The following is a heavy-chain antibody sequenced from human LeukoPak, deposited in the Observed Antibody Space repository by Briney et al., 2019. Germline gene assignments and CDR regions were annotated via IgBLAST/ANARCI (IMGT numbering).Heavy chain of an antibody. CDR2: ISGSGGST. CDR3: AKDRIAAAGAEYFQH. CDR1: GFTFSSYW. Sequence: QAGGSLRLSCAASGFTFSSYWMSWVRQAPGKGLEWVSAISGSGGSTYYADSVKGRFTISRDNSKNTLYLQMNSLRAEDTAVYYCAKDRIAAAGAEYFQHWGQGTLVTVSS. D-gene: IGHD6-13*01. J-gene: IGHJ1*01. V-gene: IGHV3-23*01.